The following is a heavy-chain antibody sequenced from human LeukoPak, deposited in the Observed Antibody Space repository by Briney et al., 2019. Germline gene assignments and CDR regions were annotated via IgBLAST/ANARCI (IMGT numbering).Heavy chain of an antibody. Sequence: GASVKVSCKASAYTLTDYYVHWVRQAPGQGLEWMGRINPSSGDTNYAQNFQGRVTMTRDTSISTAYMELSSLRSEDTAVYYCARGQVDYYFDYWGQGTLVTVSS. D-gene: IGHD3/OR15-3a*01. CDR2: INPSSGDT. CDR1: AYTLTDYY. V-gene: IGHV1-2*06. CDR3: ARGQVDYYFDY. J-gene: IGHJ4*02.